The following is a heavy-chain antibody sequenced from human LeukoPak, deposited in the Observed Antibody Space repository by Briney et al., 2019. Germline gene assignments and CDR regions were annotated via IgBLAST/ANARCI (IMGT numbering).Heavy chain of an antibody. Sequence: SETLSLTCAVYGGSFSGYYWSWIRQPPGKGLEWIGNIYYSGSTNYNPSLKSRVIISVDTSKNQFSLKLSSVTAADTAVYYCASSQDSSGYYWGQGTLVTVSS. V-gene: IGHV4-59*08. J-gene: IGHJ4*02. CDR1: GGSFSGYY. CDR3: ASSQDSSGYY. D-gene: IGHD3-22*01. CDR2: IYYSGST.